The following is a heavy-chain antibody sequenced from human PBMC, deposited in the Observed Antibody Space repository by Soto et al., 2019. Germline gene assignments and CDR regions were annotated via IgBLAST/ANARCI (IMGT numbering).Heavy chain of an antibody. CDR2: IRTSASSI. Sequence: EVQLVESGGGLVQPGGSLRLSCAASGFTFSTYEMNWVRQAPGKGLEWVSFIRTSASSIYYADSVKGRFTISRDKAENSLYLQMNSLRAEDTAVYYCAIIGTGYYYSMDVWCQGTTVTVS. CDR1: GFTFSTYE. CDR3: AIIGTGYYYSMDV. J-gene: IGHJ6*02. V-gene: IGHV3-48*03. D-gene: IGHD3-10*01.